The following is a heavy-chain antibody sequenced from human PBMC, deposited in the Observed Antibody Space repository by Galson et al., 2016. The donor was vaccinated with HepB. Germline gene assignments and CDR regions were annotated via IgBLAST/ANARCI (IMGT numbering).Heavy chain of an antibody. Sequence: SLRLSCAASGFSFSNFAMSWVRQAPGKGLEWVSAISGSGGGTYYADSVKGRFIISRDNSKNTVFLQLNSLRADDSALYKCVKHSGFDRNYFDDWGPGTRVAVSS. CDR1: GFSFSNFA. D-gene: IGHD5-12*01. V-gene: IGHV3-23*01. CDR2: ISGSGGGT. CDR3: VKHSGFDRNYFDD. J-gene: IGHJ4*01.